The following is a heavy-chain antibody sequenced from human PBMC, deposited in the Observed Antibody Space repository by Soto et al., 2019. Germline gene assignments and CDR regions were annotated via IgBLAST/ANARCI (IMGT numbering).Heavy chain of an antibody. Sequence: QVQLQESGPGLVKPSETLSLTCTVSGGSVSSGSYYWSWIRQPPGKGLEWIGYIYYSGSTNYNPSLKSRVTISVDTSKNQFSLKLSSVTAAYTAVYFCARRYGGTFDYWGQGTLVTVSS. D-gene: IGHD4-17*01. V-gene: IGHV4-61*01. CDR1: GGSVSSGSYY. CDR3: ARRYGGTFDY. CDR2: IYYSGST. J-gene: IGHJ4*02.